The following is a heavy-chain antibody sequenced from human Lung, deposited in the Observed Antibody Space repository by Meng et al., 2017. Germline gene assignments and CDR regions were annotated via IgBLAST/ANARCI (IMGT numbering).Heavy chain of an antibody. D-gene: IGHD4-11*01. CDR3: ARGPTTMAHDFDY. J-gene: IGHJ4*02. V-gene: IGHV4-34*01. CDR1: GGSFSDYY. Sequence: LQQWGAGLLKPSETLSLTCVVSGGSFSDYYWSWIRQPPGKGLEWIGEINHSGSTNYNPSLESRATISVDTSQNNLSLKLSSVTAADSAVYYCARGPTTMAHDFDYWGQGTLVPSPQ. CDR2: INHSGST.